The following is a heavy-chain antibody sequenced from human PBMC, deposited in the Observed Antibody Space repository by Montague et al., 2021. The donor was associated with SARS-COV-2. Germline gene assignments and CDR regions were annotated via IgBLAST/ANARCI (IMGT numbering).Heavy chain of an antibody. CDR1: GYNFPNYW. J-gene: IGHJ4*02. D-gene: IGHD2-2*01. V-gene: IGHV5-51*03. CDR3: ANPATLVVPPAPARPGHYYFDH. Sequence: QSGAEVKKPGESLKISCKASGYNFPNYWIGWVRQMPGKGLEWMGIIYPYDSDTRYRPSFQGQVTISADKSINTAYLQWSNLKASDTAVYYRANPATLVVPPAPARPGHYYFDHWGQGTLVTVSS. CDR2: IYPYDSDT.